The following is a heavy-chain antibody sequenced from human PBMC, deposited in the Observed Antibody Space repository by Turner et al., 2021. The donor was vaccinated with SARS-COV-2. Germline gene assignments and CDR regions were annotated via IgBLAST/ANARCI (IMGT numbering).Heavy chain of an antibody. CDR3: ASATRGGTYYYSAFDL. V-gene: IGHV3-30*04. J-gene: IGHJ3*01. CDR2: LSYAGNIK. Sequence: VQLAGSGGGVAQPGRSIRPSGAGSGCTFGSYTMYWVRQAPGMGLEWVALLSYAGNIKQYADSVKGRLPISRDNSTNTVYLQMNSLGAADTAVYYCASATRGGTYYYSAFDLWGQGTMVTVSS. D-gene: IGHD1-26*01. CDR1: GCTFGSYT.